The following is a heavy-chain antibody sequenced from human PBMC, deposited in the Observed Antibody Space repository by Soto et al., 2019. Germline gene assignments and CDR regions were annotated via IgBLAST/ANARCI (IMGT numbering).Heavy chain of an antibody. CDR2: IDWDDDK. CDR1: GFSLSTSGMC. D-gene: IGHD2-2*01. J-gene: IGHJ4*02. CDR3: ARIGYCSSTSREYYFDY. Sequence: ESGPTLVNPTQTLTLTCTFSGFSLSTSGMCVSWIRQPPGKALEWLARIDWDDDKYYSTSLKTRLTISKDTSKNQVVLTMTNMDPVDTAIYYCARIGYCSSTSREYYFDYWGQGTLVTVSS. V-gene: IGHV2-70*11.